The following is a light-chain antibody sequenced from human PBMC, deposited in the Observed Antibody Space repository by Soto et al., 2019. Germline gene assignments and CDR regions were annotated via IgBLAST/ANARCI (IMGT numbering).Light chain of an antibody. CDR2: EVS. CDR1: SSDVGSYNL. CDR3: CSYAGSSTSVV. Sequence: QSVLTQPASVSGSHGQSITISCTGTSSDVGSYNLVSWYQQHPGKAPKLMIYEVSKRPSGVSNRFSGSKSGNTASLTISGLQAEDEADYYCCSYAGSSTSVVFGGGTKLTVL. V-gene: IGLV2-23*02. J-gene: IGLJ2*01.